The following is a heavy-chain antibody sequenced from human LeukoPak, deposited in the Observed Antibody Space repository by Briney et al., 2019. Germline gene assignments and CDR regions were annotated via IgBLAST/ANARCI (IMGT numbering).Heavy chain of an antibody. CDR2: ISYSGST. Sequence: SETLSLTCTVSGGSVSSGSYYWNWIRQPPGKGLEWIGYISYSGSTNYSPSVKSRVTISVDTSKNQFSLKLSSVTAADTAVYYCARESPYYGSGSRDNWFDPWGQGTLVTVSS. D-gene: IGHD3-10*01. CDR1: GGSVSSGSYY. V-gene: IGHV4-61*01. J-gene: IGHJ5*02. CDR3: ARESPYYGSGSRDNWFDP.